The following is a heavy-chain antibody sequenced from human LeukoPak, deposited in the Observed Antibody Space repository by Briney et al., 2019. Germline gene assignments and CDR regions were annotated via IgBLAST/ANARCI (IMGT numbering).Heavy chain of an antibody. CDR2: INPNSGDT. Sequence: ASVKVSCKASGYTFTGYYLHWVRQAPGQGLVWMGWINPNSGDTYYAQKFQGRVTMTRDTSISTAYMELSRLTSDDTAIYYCEKDLTYWGQGTLVTVSS. CDR1: GYTFTGYY. CDR3: EKDLTY. J-gene: IGHJ4*02. V-gene: IGHV1-2*02.